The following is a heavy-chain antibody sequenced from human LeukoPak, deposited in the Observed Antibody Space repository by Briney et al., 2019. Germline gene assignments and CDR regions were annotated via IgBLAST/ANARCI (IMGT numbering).Heavy chain of an antibody. J-gene: IGHJ4*02. CDR1: GYTFTGYY. V-gene: IGHV1-46*01. D-gene: IGHD3-22*01. CDR3: ARDRDYYDSSGYYYFDY. CDR2: INPSGGST. Sequence: ASVKVSCKASGYTFTGYYMHWVRQAPGQGLEWMGIINPSGGSTSYAQKFQGRVTMTRDTSTSTVYMELSSLRSEDTAVYYCARDRDYYDSSGYYYFDYWGQGTLVTVSS.